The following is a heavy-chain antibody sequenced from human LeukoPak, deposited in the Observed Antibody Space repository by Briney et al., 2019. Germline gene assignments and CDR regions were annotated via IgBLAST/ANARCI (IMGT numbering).Heavy chain of an antibody. Sequence: GGSLRLSCAASGFTFSSYAMSWIRQAPGKGLEWVSYISSSGSTIYYADSVKGRFTISRDNAKNSLYLQMNSLRAEDTAVYYCARERASGYSYGPVDYWGQGTLVTVSS. CDR1: GFTFSSYA. J-gene: IGHJ4*02. CDR3: ARERASGYSYGPVDY. D-gene: IGHD5-18*01. V-gene: IGHV3-11*01. CDR2: ISSSGSTI.